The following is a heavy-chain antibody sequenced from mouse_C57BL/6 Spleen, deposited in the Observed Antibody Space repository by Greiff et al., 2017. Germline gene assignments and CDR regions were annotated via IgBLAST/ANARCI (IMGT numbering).Heavy chain of an antibody. CDR2: IDPEDGDT. D-gene: IGHD1-1*01. CDR3: TAGGSTWFAY. V-gene: IGHV14-1*01. Sequence: EVQLQQSGAELVRPGASVKLSCTASGFNIKDYYMHWVKQRPEQGLEWIGRIDPEDGDTEYAPKFQGKATMTADPSSNTAYLQLSSLTSEDTAVYYCTAGGSTWFAYWGQGTLVTVSA. CDR1: GFNIKDYY. J-gene: IGHJ3*01.